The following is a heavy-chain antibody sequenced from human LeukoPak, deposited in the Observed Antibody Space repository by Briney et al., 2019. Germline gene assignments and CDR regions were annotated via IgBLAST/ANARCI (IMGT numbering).Heavy chain of an antibody. Sequence: GASLRLSCAASGFTFSDYNMRWIRQAPGKGLEWVAFIRYDGSNKYYADSVKGRFTISRDNSKNTLYLQMNRLRAEDTAVYYCAKDFSVYNYDSRVLDYWGQGTLVTVSS. D-gene: IGHD3-22*01. CDR3: AKDFSVYNYDSRVLDY. CDR2: IRYDGSNK. J-gene: IGHJ4*02. V-gene: IGHV3-30*02. CDR1: GFTFSDYN.